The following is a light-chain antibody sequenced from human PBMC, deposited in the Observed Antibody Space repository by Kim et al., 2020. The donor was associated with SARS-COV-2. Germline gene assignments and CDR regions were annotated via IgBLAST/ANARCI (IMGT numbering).Light chain of an antibody. Sequence: SASVGARVTITCRATGSIGDWLAWYQQNPGKPPNLLIYKASNLESGVPSRFSGSGSGTEFTLTINSLQPEDFATYYCQQYHSHSYAFGQGTKLEI. CDR3: QQYHSHSYA. CDR2: KAS. J-gene: IGKJ2*01. V-gene: IGKV1-5*03. CDR1: GSIGDW.